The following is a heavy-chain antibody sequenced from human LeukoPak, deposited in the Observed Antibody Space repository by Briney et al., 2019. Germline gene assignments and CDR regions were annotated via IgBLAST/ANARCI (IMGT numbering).Heavy chain of an antibody. CDR1: YVSINRYR. D-gene: IGHD6-19*01. CDR3: ATKQVSGSAWGFDY. V-gene: IGHV4-59*10. CDR2: IHTSGTT. Sequence: SETLSLTCAVSYVSINRYRWGWIRQPAGRGREWLGRIHTSGTTTYSPSFQSRVTMSMDTSKEQISLRLSSLTAADTGVYYCATKQVSGSAWGFDYCGQGSLVTVCS. J-gene: IGHJ4*02.